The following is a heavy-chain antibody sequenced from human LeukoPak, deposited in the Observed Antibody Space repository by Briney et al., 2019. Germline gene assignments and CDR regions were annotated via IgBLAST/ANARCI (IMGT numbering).Heavy chain of an antibody. CDR3: ARSQVGATVELGY. D-gene: IGHD1-26*01. V-gene: IGHV1-2*02. CDR2: INPNSGGT. CDR1: GYTFTGYY. J-gene: IGHJ4*02. Sequence: GASVKVSCKASGYTFTGYYMHWVRQAPGQGLEWMGWINPNSGGTNYAQKFQGRVTMTTDTSTSTAYMELRSLRSDDTAVYYCARSQVGATVELGYWGQGTLVTVSS.